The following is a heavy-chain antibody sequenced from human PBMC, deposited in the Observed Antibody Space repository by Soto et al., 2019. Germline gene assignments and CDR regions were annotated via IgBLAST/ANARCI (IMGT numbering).Heavy chain of an antibody. CDR2: ISSSSSYI. CDR3: ARGVRVPAAIRVAHDY. CDR1: GFTFSSYS. Sequence: GGSLRLSCAASGFTFSSYSMNWVRQAPGKGLEWVSSISSSSSYIYYADSVKGRFTISRDNAKNSLYLQMNSLRAEDTGVYYCARGVRVPAAIRVAHDYWGQGTLVTVAS. J-gene: IGHJ4*02. V-gene: IGHV3-21*01. D-gene: IGHD2-2*01.